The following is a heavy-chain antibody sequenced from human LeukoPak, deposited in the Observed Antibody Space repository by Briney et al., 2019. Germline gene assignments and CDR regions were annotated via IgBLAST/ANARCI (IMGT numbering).Heavy chain of an antibody. J-gene: IGHJ4*02. CDR2: INHSGST. CDR1: GGSFSGYY. Sequence: SETLSLTCAVYGGSFSGYYWSWIRQPPGKGLEWIGEINHSGSTNYNPSLKSRVTISVDTSKNQFSLKLSSVTAADTAVYYCARELPGSIDYWGQGTLVTVSS. V-gene: IGHV4-34*01. D-gene: IGHD2-15*01. CDR3: ARELPGSIDY.